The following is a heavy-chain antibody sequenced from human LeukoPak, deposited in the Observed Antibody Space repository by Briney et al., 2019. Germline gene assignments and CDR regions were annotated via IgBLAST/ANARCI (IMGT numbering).Heavy chain of an antibody. J-gene: IGHJ4*02. D-gene: IGHD3-22*01. CDR2: ISGSGGST. CDR3: AKVMPPDYYDNSGQYYFDY. Sequence: GGSLRLSCAASGFTFSSYAMSWVRQAPGKGLEWVSAISGSGGSTYYADSVKGRFTISRDNSKNTLYLQMNSLRAEDTAVYYCAKVMPPDYYDNSGQYYFDYWGQGTLVTVSS. CDR1: GFTFSSYA. V-gene: IGHV3-23*01.